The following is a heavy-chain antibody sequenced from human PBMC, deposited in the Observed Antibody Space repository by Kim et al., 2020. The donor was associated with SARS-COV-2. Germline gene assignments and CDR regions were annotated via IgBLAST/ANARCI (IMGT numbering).Heavy chain of an antibody. CDR3: ARHSRQQLVLAPHDSLGDTNFIG. J-gene: IGHJ4*02. V-gene: IGHV4-39*01. D-gene: IGHD6-13*01. CDR1: GGSISSSSYY. CDR2: IYYSGST. Sequence: SETLSLTCTVSGGSISSSSYYWGWIRQPPEKGLEWIGSIYYSGSTYYNPSLKSRVTISVDTSKNQFSLKLSSVTAADTAVYYCARHSRQQLVLAPHDSLGDTNFIGWGQGTLVTVSS.